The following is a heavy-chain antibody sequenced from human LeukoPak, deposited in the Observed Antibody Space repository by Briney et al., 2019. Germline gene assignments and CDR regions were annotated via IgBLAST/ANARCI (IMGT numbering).Heavy chain of an antibody. CDR1: GYTFTGYY. D-gene: IGHD2-2*01. Sequence: ASVTVSCKASGYTFTGYYIHWVRQAPGQGLEWMGWINPNSGDTKYGQKFQGRVTMTRDTSISTAYMELSRLRSEDTAVYYCARCSSTSRYYYGMDVWGQGTTVTVSS. CDR2: INPNSGDT. J-gene: IGHJ6*02. CDR3: ARCSSTSRYYYGMDV. V-gene: IGHV1-2*02.